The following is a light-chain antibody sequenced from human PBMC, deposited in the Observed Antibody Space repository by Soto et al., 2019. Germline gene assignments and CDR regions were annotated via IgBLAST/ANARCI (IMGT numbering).Light chain of an antibody. V-gene: IGKV3-11*01. CDR2: DAS. Sequence: EIEMMQFPATLSVSPGERATLSCRASQSVGTNLAWYQQKPGQAPRLLIYDASNRATGIPARFSGSGSGTDFTLTISSLEPEDFAVYYCQQRSNWPPITFGQGTRLE. CDR1: QSVGTN. J-gene: IGKJ5*01. CDR3: QQRSNWPPIT.